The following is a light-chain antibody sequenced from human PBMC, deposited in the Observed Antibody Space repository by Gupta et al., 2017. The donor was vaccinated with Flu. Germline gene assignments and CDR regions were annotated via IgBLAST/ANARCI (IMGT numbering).Light chain of an antibody. CDR1: SSDVGRSDS. V-gene: IGLV2-14*01. CDR3: SSYTSSSTIYV. Sequence: SALTQPAPVSGSPGQSITISCTGTSSDVGRSDSVSWYQQHPGKAPKRLIYDVSSRPSGVSSRFSGSKSGNTASLTISGLQAEDETDDYCSSYTSSSTIYVFGTGTKVTVL. J-gene: IGLJ1*01. CDR2: DVS.